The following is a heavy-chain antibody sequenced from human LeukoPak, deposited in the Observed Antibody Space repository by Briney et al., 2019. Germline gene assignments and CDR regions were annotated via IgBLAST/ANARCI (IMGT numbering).Heavy chain of an antibody. CDR3: ARGSEQDDAFDI. CDR1: GGSFSGYY. V-gene: IGHV4-34*01. CDR2: INHSGST. D-gene: IGHD6-13*01. Sequence: PSETLSLTCAVYGGSFSGYYWSWIRQPPGKGLEWIGEINHSGSTNYNPSLKSRVTISVDTSKNQFSLKLSSVTAADMAVYYCARGSEQDDAFDIWGQGTMVTVSS. J-gene: IGHJ3*02.